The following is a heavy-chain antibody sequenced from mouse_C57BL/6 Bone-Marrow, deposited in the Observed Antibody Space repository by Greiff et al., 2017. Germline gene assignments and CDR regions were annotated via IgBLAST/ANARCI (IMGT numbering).Heavy chain of an antibody. V-gene: IGHV1-55*01. Sequence: VQLQQPGAELVKPGASVKMSCKASGYTFTSYWITWVKQRPGQGLEWIGDIYPGSGSTNYNEKFKSKATLTVDTSSSTAYLQRISLTSDDSAVYYCARGDYYGRSWGQGTLVTVSA. D-gene: IGHD1-1*01. J-gene: IGHJ3*01. CDR1: GYTFTSYW. CDR3: ARGDYYGRS. CDR2: IYPGSGST.